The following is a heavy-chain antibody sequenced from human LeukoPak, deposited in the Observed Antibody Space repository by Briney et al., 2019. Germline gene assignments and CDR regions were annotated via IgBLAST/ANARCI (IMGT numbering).Heavy chain of an antibody. V-gene: IGHV4-39*01. J-gene: IGHJ3*01. CDR1: GGSISSSSYY. CDR2: VYYSGST. Sequence: SETLSLTCTVSGGSISSSSYYWGWIRQPPGKGLEWIGNVYYSGSTYYNPSLKSRVTMSVDTSKNQFSLKLTSVTAADTAVYYCASRGGGSWGQGTMVTVSS. D-gene: IGHD3-10*01. CDR3: ASRGGGS.